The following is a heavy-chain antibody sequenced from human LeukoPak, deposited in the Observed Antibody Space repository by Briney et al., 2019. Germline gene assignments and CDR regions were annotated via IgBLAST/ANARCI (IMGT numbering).Heavy chain of an antibody. V-gene: IGHV3-48*01. D-gene: IGHD2-2*01. CDR2: ISSSSSTI. CDR1: GFTFSSYS. Sequence: PGGSLRLSCAASGFTFSSYSMNWVRQAPGKGLEWVSYISSSSSTIYYADSVKGRFTISRDNSKNTLYLQMNSLRAEDTAVYYCAKFCTSTNCPLNYWGQGTLVTVSS. CDR3: AKFCTSTNCPLNY. J-gene: IGHJ4*02.